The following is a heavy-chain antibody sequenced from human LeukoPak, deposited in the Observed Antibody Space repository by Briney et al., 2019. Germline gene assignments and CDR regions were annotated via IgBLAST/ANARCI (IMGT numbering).Heavy chain of an antibody. CDR3: ARYLSSGLDY. V-gene: IGHV4-59*01. J-gene: IGHJ4*02. D-gene: IGHD3-10*01. CDR1: GGSMSSYY. Sequence: SETMSLTCTVSGGSMSSYYWSWIRQPPGRGLEWIAFIYYSGSASYNPSLKSRVTISVDTSKNQFSLKLSSVTAADTAVYYCARYLSSGLDYWGQGTLVTVSS. CDR2: IYYSGSA.